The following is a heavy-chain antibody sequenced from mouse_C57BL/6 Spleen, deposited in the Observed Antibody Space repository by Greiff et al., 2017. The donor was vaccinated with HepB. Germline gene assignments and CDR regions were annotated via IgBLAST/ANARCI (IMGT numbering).Heavy chain of an antibody. J-gene: IGHJ2*01. CDR2: IDPSDSYT. CDR3: AREVLGY. Sequence: VQLQQPGAELVKPGASVKLSCKASGYTFTSYWMQWVKQRPGQGLEWIGEIDPSDSYTNYNQKFKGKATLTVDTSSSTAYMQLSSLTSEDSAVYYCAREVLGYWGQGTTLTVSS. CDR1: GYTFTSYW. D-gene: IGHD2-14*01. V-gene: IGHV1-50*01.